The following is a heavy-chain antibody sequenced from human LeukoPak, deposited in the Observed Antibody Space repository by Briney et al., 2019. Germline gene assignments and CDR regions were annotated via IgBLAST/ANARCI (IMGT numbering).Heavy chain of an antibody. CDR2: IYPGDSDT. CDR3: ARHNRDDYFDY. CDR1: GYSFTSYW. J-gene: IGHJ4*02. D-gene: IGHD1-14*01. V-gene: IGHV5-51*01. Sequence: GESLKIACKGSGYSFTSYWIGWVRQMPGKGLEWMGIIYPGDSDTRYSPSFQGQVTISADKSISTAYLQWSSLKASGTAMYYCARHNRDDYFDYWGQGTLVTVSS.